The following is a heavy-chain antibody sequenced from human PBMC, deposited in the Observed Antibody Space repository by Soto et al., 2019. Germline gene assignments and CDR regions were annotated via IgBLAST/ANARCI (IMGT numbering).Heavy chain of an antibody. V-gene: IGHV3-30*18. Sequence: QVQLVESGGGVVQPGRSLRLSCAASGFTFSSYGMHWVRQAPGKGLEWVAVMSSDGSNKYYTDSVKGRFTISRDNSKKTLYLQMNNLRAEYTAVYYCAKDLGPTVRVGADFGYWGQGTLVIVSS. D-gene: IGHD3-3*01. CDR2: MSSDGSNK. J-gene: IGHJ4*02. CDR1: GFTFSSYG. CDR3: AKDLGPTVRVGADFGY.